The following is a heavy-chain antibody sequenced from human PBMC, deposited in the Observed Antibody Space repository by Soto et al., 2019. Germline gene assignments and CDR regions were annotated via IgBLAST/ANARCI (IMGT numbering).Heavy chain of an antibody. CDR1: GYILNTYA. J-gene: IGHJ4*02. D-gene: IGHD3-10*01. V-gene: IGHV1-18*01. Sequence: QYQLGRLGPEVKQPGASVKVSCETSGYILNTYAITWVRQAPGQGLEWMGWISSKNGNSNYAEKFKGRVTMTTDISTATAYLEVRSLRSDDTAVYFCARRVRGAGSYVFDSWGQGTLVSVAS. CDR2: ISSKNGNS. CDR3: ARRVRGAGSYVFDS.